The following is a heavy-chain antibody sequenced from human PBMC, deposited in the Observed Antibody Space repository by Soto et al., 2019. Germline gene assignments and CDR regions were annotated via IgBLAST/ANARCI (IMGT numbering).Heavy chain of an antibody. V-gene: IGHV1-46*03. CDR1: GYTFTNYY. D-gene: IGHD1-20*01. CDR3: ARSELRYNLHFDY. CDR2: INPRSGGA. Sequence: GASVKVSCKASGYTFTNYYIHWVRQAPGQGLEWMGIINPRSGGATYAQRFQGRVTLTRDTSTRTVYMQLSSLRSADTAFYYCARSELRYNLHFDYWGQGTLVTVS. J-gene: IGHJ4*02.